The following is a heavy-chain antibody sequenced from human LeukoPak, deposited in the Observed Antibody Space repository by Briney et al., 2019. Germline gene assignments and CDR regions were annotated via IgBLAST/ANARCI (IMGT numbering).Heavy chain of an antibody. D-gene: IGHD1-26*01. CDR3: AREGFIVGATPYYFDY. J-gene: IGHJ4*02. CDR1: GFTFSRYS. Sequence: GGSLRLSCAASGFTFSRYSMNWVRQAPGKGLEWVSSISSSSSYIYYADSVKGRFTISRDNAKNSVYLQMNSLRAEDTAVYYCAREGFIVGATPYYFDYWGQGTLVTVSS. CDR2: ISSSSSYI. V-gene: IGHV3-21*01.